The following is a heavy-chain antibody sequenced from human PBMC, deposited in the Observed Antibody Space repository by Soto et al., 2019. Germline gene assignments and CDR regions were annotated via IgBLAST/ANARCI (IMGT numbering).Heavy chain of an antibody. Sequence: ASVKVSCKVSGYTLTELSMHWVRQAPGKGLEWMGGFDPEDGETIYAQKFQGRVTMTEDTSTDTAYMELSSLRSEGTAVYYCATSYTMVRGVIINAPYYYYGMDVWGQGTTVTVSS. V-gene: IGHV1-24*01. D-gene: IGHD3-10*01. CDR1: GYTLTELS. CDR3: ATSYTMVRGVIINAPYYYYGMDV. CDR2: FDPEDGET. J-gene: IGHJ6*02.